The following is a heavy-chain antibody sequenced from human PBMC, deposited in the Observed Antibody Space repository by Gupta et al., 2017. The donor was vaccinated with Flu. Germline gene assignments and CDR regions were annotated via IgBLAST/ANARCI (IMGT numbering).Heavy chain of an antibody. J-gene: IGHJ4*02. Sequence: QAPGKGLEWVAAISGGSGTIYYADSVKGRFTISRDNSKNELYLHMDSLRAEDTAVYYCAKSHVTIASAGKFDYWGQGTLVTVSS. CDR2: ISGGSGTI. D-gene: IGHD6-13*01. V-gene: IGHV3-23*01. CDR3: AKSHVTIASAGKFDY.